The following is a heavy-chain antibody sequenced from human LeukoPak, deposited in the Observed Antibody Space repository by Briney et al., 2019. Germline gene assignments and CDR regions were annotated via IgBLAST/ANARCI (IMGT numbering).Heavy chain of an antibody. J-gene: IGHJ4*02. CDR1: GGTFSSYA. CDR2: IIPIFGTA. D-gene: IGHD6-13*01. V-gene: IGHV1-69*13. CDR3: ARGVQQLTPTDFDY. Sequence: ASVKVSCKASGGTFSSYAISWVRQAPGQGLEWMGGIIPIFGTANYAQKFQGRVTITADESTSTAYMELSSLRSEDTAVYYCARGVQQLTPTDFDYWGQGTLVTVSS.